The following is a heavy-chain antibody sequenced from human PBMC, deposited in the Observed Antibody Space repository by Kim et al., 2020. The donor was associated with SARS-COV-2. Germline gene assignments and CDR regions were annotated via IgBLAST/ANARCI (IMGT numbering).Heavy chain of an antibody. V-gene: IGHV3-21*01. Sequence: YADSVKGRFTISRDNAKNSLYLQMNSLRAEDTAVYYCARASSGWPPVSVYWGQGTLVTVSS. CDR3: ARASSGWPPVSVY. J-gene: IGHJ4*02. D-gene: IGHD6-19*01.